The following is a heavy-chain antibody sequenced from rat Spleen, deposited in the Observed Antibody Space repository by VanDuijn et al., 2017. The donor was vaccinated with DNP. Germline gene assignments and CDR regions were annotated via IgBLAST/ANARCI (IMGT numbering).Heavy chain of an antibody. CDR3: TRGVTTVVTGWFAY. CDR1: GFSLTSYH. Sequence: QVQLKESGPGLVQPSQTLSLTCTVSGFSLTSYHVHWVRQPPGKGLEWMGRIQSGGSTDYNSALKSRLSISRDTSKSQVFLKMNSLQTEDTAIYYCTRGVTTVVTGWFAYWGQGTLVTVSS. CDR2: IQSGGST. V-gene: IGHV2-27*01. J-gene: IGHJ3*01. D-gene: IGHD1-1*01.